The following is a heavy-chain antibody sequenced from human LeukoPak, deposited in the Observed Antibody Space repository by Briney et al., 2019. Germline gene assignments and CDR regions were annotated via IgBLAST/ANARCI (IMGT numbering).Heavy chain of an antibody. CDR3: ARDGGTYGDYGALSY. D-gene: IGHD4-17*01. Sequence: SETLSLTCTVSGGSMSPFFWSWLRQSPGKGLESLGFIFHAGTAHYNPSVESRVTMSVDTSKNQLSLTLNSVRPTDTAVYYCARDGGTYGDYGALSYWGQGIPVTVSS. CDR2: IFHAGTA. J-gene: IGHJ4*02. V-gene: IGHV4-59*01. CDR1: GGSMSPFF.